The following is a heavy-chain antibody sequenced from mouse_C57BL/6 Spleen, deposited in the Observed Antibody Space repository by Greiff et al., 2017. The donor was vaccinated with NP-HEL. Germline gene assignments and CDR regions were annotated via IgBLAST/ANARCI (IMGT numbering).Heavy chain of an antibody. CDR2: IYPGDGDT. CDR1: GYAFSSSW. Sequence: QVQLQQSGPELVKPGASVKISCKASGYAFSSSWMNWVKQRPGKGLEWIGRIYPGDGDTNYNRKFKGKATLTADKSSSTAYMQLSSVASEDSAVYLCARGGDFDYWGKGTTLTVSS. V-gene: IGHV1-82*01. J-gene: IGHJ2*01. CDR3: ARGGDFDY.